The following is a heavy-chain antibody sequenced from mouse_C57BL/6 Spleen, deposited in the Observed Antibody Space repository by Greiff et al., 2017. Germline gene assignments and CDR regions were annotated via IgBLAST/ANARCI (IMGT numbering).Heavy chain of an antibody. CDR2: IDPSDSYT. D-gene: IGHD1-1*01. CDR1: GYTFTSYW. J-gene: IGHJ1*03. V-gene: IGHV1-69*01. Sequence: VQLQQPGAELVMPGASVKLSCKASGYTFTSYWMHWVKQRPGQGLEWIGEIDPSDSYTYYNQKFKGKSTLTVDKSSSTAYMQLSSLTSEDSAVYYCTRRYGSSYAYWYFDVWGTGTTVTVSS. CDR3: TRRYGSSYAYWYFDV.